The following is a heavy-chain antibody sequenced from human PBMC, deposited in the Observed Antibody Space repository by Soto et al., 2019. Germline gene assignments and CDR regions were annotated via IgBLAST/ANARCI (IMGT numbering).Heavy chain of an antibody. Sequence: WESLSLSCRVSGASISSYDRNWVRQPPGEVLEWIACICDSGRTDCNPYLKSRVTISLDASKKHLYLRLNAVTAEETGVYYWVSSRTAIYGYAFDVWGQGTTVTVSS. CDR2: ICDSGRT. V-gene: IGHV4-59*01. CDR1: GASISSYD. CDR3: VSSRTAIYGYAFDV. D-gene: IGHD2-21*02. J-gene: IGHJ6*02.